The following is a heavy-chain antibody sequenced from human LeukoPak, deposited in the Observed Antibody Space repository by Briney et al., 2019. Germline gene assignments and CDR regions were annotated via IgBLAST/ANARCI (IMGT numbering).Heavy chain of an antibody. Sequence: GGSLTLSCAASGFDLSGFYMHWVRQASGRGLEWVGLIRSKPSSYTTVYAASVKGRFTISRDDSKNTAYLQMNSLKVEDTAVYYCIRQHCSGGSCSYVDYWGQGTLVTVSS. CDR3: IRQHCSGGSCSYVDY. CDR1: GFDLSGFY. J-gene: IGHJ4*02. V-gene: IGHV3-73*01. CDR2: IRSKPSSYTT. D-gene: IGHD2-15*01.